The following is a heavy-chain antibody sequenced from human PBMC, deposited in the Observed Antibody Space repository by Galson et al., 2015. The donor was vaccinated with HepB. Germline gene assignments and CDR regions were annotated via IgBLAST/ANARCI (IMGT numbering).Heavy chain of an antibody. V-gene: IGHV3-23*01. Sequence: SLRLSCAASGFTFSNYAINWVRQAPGKGLEWVASISAGGGTTYYAASVKGRFTISRDNSENTLYLQMNSLRAEDTAVYYCAKVGPDYGDYHVYWYFDLWGRGTLVTVSS. D-gene: IGHD4-17*01. CDR3: AKVGPDYGDYHVYWYFDL. J-gene: IGHJ2*01. CDR1: GFTFSNYA. CDR2: ISAGGGTT.